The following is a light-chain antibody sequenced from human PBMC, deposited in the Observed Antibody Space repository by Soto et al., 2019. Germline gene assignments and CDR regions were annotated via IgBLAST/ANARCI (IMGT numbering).Light chain of an antibody. Sequence: QMTQSPSSVSASVGERLSVTSRASQGISSWLAWYQQKPGEAPKLLIYAASSLQSGVPSRFSGSGSGTDFTLTISSLQTEDFATYYCKQADSFPLTFGGGTKVDIK. J-gene: IGKJ4*01. CDR2: AAS. V-gene: IGKV1-12*01. CDR3: KQADSFPLT. CDR1: QGISSW.